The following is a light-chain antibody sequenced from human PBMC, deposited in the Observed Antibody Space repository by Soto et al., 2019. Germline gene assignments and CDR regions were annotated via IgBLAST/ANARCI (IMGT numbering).Light chain of an antibody. CDR3: QLRSSWPIT. Sequence: EIVLTQSPGTLAFSAGHRVTNYCRASQSVTSYLAWYQQRPGQAPRLLINDASRRATGIPDRFSGSGSGADFTLTISSLAADDFAVYYCQLRSSWPITFGEGTRLGIK. CDR2: DAS. CDR1: QSVTSY. J-gene: IGKJ5*01. V-gene: IGKV3-11*01.